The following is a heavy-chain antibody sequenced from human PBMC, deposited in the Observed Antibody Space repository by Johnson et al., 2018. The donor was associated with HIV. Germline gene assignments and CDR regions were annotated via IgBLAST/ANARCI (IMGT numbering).Heavy chain of an antibody. D-gene: IGHD2-15*01. CDR1: GFTVSSNY. Sequence: VQLVESGGGLIQPGGSLRLSCAASGFTVSSNYMSWVRQAPGKGLEWVSVIYSGGSTYYADSVKGRFTISRDNSKNTLYLQMNGLRAEDTAVYYCARDHLRRSHAFDIWGQGTMVTVSS. CDR3: ARDHLRRSHAFDI. CDR2: IYSGGST. J-gene: IGHJ3*02. V-gene: IGHV3-53*01.